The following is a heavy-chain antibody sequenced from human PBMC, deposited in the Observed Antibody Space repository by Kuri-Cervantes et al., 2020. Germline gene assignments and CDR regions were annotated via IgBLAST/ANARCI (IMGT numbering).Heavy chain of an antibody. J-gene: IGHJ4*02. V-gene: IGHV3-30-3*01. CDR2: ISFDGSIK. CDR1: GFTFSGYP. Sequence: GGSLRLSCAASGFTFSGYPMHWVRQAPGKGLEWLAVISFDGSIKYYADSVRGRFTVSRDNGKNSLYLQMNSLRAEDTAVYYCARVRGGTYFDLWGQGTLVTVSS. D-gene: IGHD1-1*01. CDR3: ARVRGGTYFDL.